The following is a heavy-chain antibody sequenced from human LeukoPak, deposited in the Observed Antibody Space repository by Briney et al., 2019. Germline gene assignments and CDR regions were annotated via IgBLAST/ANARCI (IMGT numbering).Heavy chain of an antibody. Sequence: PSETLSLTCAVYGGSFSGYYWSRIRQPPGKGLEWIGEINHSGSTNYNPSLKSRVTISVDTSKNQFSLKLSSVTAADTAVYYCARGPYCSSTSCYNVRSYGMDVWGQGTTVTVSS. CDR2: INHSGST. CDR1: GGSFSGYY. V-gene: IGHV4-34*01. CDR3: ARGPYCSSTSCYNVRSYGMDV. J-gene: IGHJ6*02. D-gene: IGHD2-2*02.